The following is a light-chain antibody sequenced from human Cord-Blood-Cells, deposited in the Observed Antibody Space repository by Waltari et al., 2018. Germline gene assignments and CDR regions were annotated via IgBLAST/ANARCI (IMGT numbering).Light chain of an antibody. V-gene: IGKV3-20*01. Sequence: EIVLTQSPGTLSLSPGERATISCRASQSVSSSYLAWYQQKPGQAPRILIYGASSRATGIPDRFSGSGSGTDFTLTISRLEPEDFAVYYCQQYGSSPWTFGQGTKVEIK. CDR1: QSVSSSY. J-gene: IGKJ1*01. CDR2: GAS. CDR3: QQYGSSPWT.